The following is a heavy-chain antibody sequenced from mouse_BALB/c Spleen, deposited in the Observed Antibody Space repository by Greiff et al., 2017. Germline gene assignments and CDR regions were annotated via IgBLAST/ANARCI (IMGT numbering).Heavy chain of an antibody. CDR3: ARAVYYDYDRYYFDY. Sequence: VQLQQSGPELVKPGASVKISCKATGYTFSSYWIEWVKQRPGHGLEWIGEILPGSGSTNYNEKFKGKATFTADTSSNTAYMQLSSLTSEDSAVYYCARAVYYDYDRYYFDYWGQGTTLTVSS. CDR2: ILPGSGST. J-gene: IGHJ2*01. V-gene: IGHV1-9*01. D-gene: IGHD2-4*01. CDR1: GYTFSSYW.